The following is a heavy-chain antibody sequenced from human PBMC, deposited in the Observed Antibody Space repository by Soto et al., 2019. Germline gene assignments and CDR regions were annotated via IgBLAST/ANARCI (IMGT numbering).Heavy chain of an antibody. Sequence: EVQLVESGGGLVQPGGSLRRSCAASGFTFSSYSMNWVRQAPGKGLEWVSYISSSSSTIYYADSVKGRFTISRDNAKNSLYLQMNSLSDEDTAVYYCAGARTRSYFDYWGQGTLVTVSS. V-gene: IGHV3-48*02. CDR1: GFTFSSYS. CDR3: AGARTRSYFDY. CDR2: ISSSSSTI. D-gene: IGHD2-2*01. J-gene: IGHJ4*02.